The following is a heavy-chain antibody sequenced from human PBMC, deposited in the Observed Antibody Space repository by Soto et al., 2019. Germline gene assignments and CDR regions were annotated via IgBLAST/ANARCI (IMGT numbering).Heavy chain of an antibody. CDR3: ARDEGIAAAGSDYYYGMDV. Sequence: QVQLVQSGAEVKKPGSSVKVSCKASGGTFSSYAISWVRQAPGQGLEWMGGIIPIFGTANYAQKFQGRVTITADESTSTAYMELSSLRSEDMAVYYCARDEGIAAAGSDYYYGMDVWGQGTTVTVSS. CDR1: GGTFSSYA. V-gene: IGHV1-69*01. J-gene: IGHJ6*02. D-gene: IGHD6-13*01. CDR2: IIPIFGTA.